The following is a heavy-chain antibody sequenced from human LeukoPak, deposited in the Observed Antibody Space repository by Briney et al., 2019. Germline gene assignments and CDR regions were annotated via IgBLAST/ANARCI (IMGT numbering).Heavy chain of an antibody. D-gene: IGHD1-26*01. CDR2: IRGSGTST. Sequence: GGSLRLSCAASGFTFSSYGMSWVRQAPGKGLEWVSAIRGSGTSTYYADSVKGRFTISKDNSRNTLYLLMNSLRPEDTAIYYCAKTWEPKFGFDYWGQGTLVTVSS. CDR3: AKTWEPKFGFDY. CDR1: GFTFSSYG. J-gene: IGHJ4*02. V-gene: IGHV3-23*01.